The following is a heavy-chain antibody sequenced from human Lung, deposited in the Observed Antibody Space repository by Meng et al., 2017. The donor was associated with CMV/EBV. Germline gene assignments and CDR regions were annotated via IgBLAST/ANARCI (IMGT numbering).Heavy chain of an antibody. Sequence: GGSLRLXCVASGFTFSSYGVSWVRQAPGKGLEWVSYISGSGSTIYYADSVKGRFTISRDNAKNSLHLQMNSLRAEDTAVYYCAGDPLYGLGNFYYYGMDVWGQGTXVTVSS. CDR1: GFTFSSYG. D-gene: IGHD3-3*01. J-gene: IGHJ6*02. V-gene: IGHV3-48*03. CDR3: AGDPLYGLGNFYYYGMDV. CDR2: ISGSGSTI.